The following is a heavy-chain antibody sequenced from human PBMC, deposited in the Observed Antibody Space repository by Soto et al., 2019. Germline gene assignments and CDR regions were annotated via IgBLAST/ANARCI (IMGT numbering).Heavy chain of an antibody. CDR1: GFTFINHY. CDR3: ARGTFDD. J-gene: IGHJ4*02. V-gene: IGHV3-72*01. CDR2: IRNKANSYTT. Sequence: EVLLVESGGGLVQPGGSLRLSCAGTGFTFINHYMDWVRQAPGKGLEWVGRIRNKANSYTTEYAASVKGRFTISRDDSKNSLYLQMNSLKTEDTAVYYCARGTFDDWGQGTLVTVSS. D-gene: IGHD3-10*01.